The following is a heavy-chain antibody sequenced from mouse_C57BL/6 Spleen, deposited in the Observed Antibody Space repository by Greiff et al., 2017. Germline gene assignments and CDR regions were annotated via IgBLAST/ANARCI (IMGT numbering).Heavy chain of an antibody. CDR3: ASGTTVVEGWYFDV. CDR2: IDPEDGET. D-gene: IGHD1-1*01. J-gene: IGHJ1*03. Sequence: EVKLVESGAELVKPGASVKLSCTASGFNIKDYYMHWVKQRTEQGLEWIGRIDPEDGETKYAPKFQGKATITADTSSNTAYLQLSSLTSEDTAVYYCASGTTVVEGWYFDVWGTGTTVTVSS. V-gene: IGHV14-2*01. CDR1: GFNIKDYY.